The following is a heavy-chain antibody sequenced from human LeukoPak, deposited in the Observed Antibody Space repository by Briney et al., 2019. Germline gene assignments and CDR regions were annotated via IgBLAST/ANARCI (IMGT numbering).Heavy chain of an antibody. D-gene: IGHD3-16*01. J-gene: IGHJ5*02. CDR1: GYTFTSYA. CDR2: INAGNGNT. CDR3: ARGGLDPHSFDP. Sequence: GASVKVSCKASGYTFTSYAMHWVRQAPGQRLEWMGWINAGNGNTKYSQKFQGRVTITRDTSASTAYMELSSLESEDTAVYYCARGGLDPHSFDPWGQGTLVTVSS. V-gene: IGHV1-3*01.